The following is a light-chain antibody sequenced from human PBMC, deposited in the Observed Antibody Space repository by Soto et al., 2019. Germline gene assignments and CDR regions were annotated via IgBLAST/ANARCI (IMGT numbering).Light chain of an antibody. CDR1: QGVSAY. J-gene: IGKJ2*01. CDR3: QQSYKTPHT. V-gene: IGKV1-39*01. CDR2: AAS. Sequence: DIPMTQSPSSLSASVGDRVTITCRASQGVSAYLLWYQQRQGTAPKLLIYAASNLLSGVPSRFSGSGSGANFTRTFSSLQPEDYATYYCQQSYKTPHTFGQGAKLETK.